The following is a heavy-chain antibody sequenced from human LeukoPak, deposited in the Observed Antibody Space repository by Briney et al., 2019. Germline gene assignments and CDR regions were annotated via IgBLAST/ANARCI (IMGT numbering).Heavy chain of an antibody. CDR2: IYYSGST. V-gene: IGHV4-39*07. CDR1: GGSINSSSYY. D-gene: IGHD2-2*01. Sequence: KPPETLSLTCTVSGGSINSSSYYWGWIRQPPGKGLESIGSIYYSGSTYYNPSLKSRVTISVDTSKNQFSLKLSSVTAADTAVYYCAILGYCSSTSCYSDAFDIWGQGTMVTVSS. CDR3: AILGYCSSTSCYSDAFDI. J-gene: IGHJ3*02.